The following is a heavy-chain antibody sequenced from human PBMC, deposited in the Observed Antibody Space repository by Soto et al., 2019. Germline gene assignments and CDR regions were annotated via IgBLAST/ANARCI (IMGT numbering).Heavy chain of an antibody. CDR3: ARDRAAGGY. CDR1: GFSFSDYE. Sequence: GGSLRLSCVASGFSFSDYEMNWVRQAPGKGLEWVAYISSGGSTIHYADSVRGRFTVSRDNARNSLYLQMNTLSVEDTALYYCARDRAAGGYRGQGTLVTVSS. V-gene: IGHV3-48*03. CDR2: ISSGGSTI. D-gene: IGHD6-13*01. J-gene: IGHJ4*02.